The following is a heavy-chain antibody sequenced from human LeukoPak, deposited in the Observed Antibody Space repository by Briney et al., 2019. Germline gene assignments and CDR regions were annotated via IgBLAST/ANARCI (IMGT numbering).Heavy chain of an antibody. CDR2: ISFDGSNK. J-gene: IGHJ4*02. V-gene: IGHV3-30-3*01. CDR3: AREGGYCSSSSCTEGFDY. CDR1: GFTFSRYA. Sequence: GGSQRLSCAASGFTFSRYAMYWVRQAPGKGLEWVAVISFDGSNKYYADSVKGRFTISRDNSKNTLYVQMNSLRAEDTAVYYCAREGGYCSSSSCTEGFDYWGQGTLVTVSS. D-gene: IGHD2-2*01.